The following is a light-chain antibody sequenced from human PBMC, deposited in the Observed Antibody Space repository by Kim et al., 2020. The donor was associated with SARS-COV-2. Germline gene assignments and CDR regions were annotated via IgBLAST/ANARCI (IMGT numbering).Light chain of an antibody. CDR1: QSITKNF. CDR2: DIF. V-gene: IGKV3D-20*02. Sequence: FSPGERVTLSCRASQSITKNFLAWYQQKPGQAPRLLIYDIFKRATGIPDRFSGSGSGTDFTLTISRLEPEDFAVYYCQQHQESPLTFGGGTKL. CDR3: QQHQESPLT. J-gene: IGKJ4*01.